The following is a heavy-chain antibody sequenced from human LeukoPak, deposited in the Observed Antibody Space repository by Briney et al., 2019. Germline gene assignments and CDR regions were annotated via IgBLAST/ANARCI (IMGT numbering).Heavy chain of an antibody. V-gene: IGHV4-34*01. Sequence: PSETLSLTCAVYGGSFSGYYWSWIRQPPGKGLEWIGEINHSGSTNYNPSLKSRVTISVDTSKYQFSLKLSSVTAADTAVYYCARGETGLYYDIPAYFDYWGQGTLVTVSS. D-gene: IGHD3-9*01. J-gene: IGHJ4*02. CDR1: GGSFSGYY. CDR2: INHSGST. CDR3: ARGETGLYYDIPAYFDY.